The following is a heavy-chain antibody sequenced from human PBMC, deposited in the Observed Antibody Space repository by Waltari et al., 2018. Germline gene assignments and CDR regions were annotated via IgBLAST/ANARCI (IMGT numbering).Heavy chain of an antibody. Sequence: QVQLQQWGAGLLKPSETLSLTCAVYGESFSGYYWSWIRQPPGKGLEWIGEINHSGSTNYNPSLKSRVTISVDTSKNQFSLKLSSVTAADTAVYYCARGTRQRWLQLRGCFDYWGQGTLVTVSS. D-gene: IGHD5-12*01. CDR2: INHSGST. J-gene: IGHJ4*02. V-gene: IGHV4-34*01. CDR3: ARGTRQRWLQLRGCFDY. CDR1: GESFSGYY.